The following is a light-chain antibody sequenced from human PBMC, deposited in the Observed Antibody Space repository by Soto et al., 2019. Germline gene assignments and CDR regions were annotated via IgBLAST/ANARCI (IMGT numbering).Light chain of an antibody. CDR1: QSVLYSSNNKNY. CDR2: WAS. CDR3: QQYFRPWT. J-gene: IGKJ1*01. V-gene: IGKV4-1*01. Sequence: DIVMTHSPDSLAVSLGERATINCKSSQSVLYSSNNKNYLAWYQQKPGQPPKLLIYWASTRDSGVPDRFSGSGSGTDFTLNISNLQAEDVAVYYCQQYFRPWTFGQGTKVEIK.